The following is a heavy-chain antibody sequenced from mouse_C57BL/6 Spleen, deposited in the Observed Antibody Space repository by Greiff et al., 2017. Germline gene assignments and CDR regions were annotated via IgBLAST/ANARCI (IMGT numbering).Heavy chain of an antibody. CDR1: GYSITSGYY. CDR3: ASLLLGKENYYAMDY. D-gene: IGHD4-1*01. J-gene: IGHJ4*01. CDR2: ISYDGSN. V-gene: IGHV3-6*01. Sequence: VQLKESGPGLVKPSQSLSLTCSVTGYSITSGYYWNWIRQFPGNKLEWMGYISYDGSNNYNPSLKNRISITRDTSKNQFFLKLNSVTTEDTATYYCASLLLGKENYYAMDYWGQGTSVTVSS.